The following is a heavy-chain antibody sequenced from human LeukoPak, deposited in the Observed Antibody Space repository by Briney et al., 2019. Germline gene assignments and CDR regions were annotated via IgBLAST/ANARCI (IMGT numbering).Heavy chain of an antibody. Sequence: PGGSLRLSCAASGFTFNNYAMNWVRQAPGKGLEWVSYISSSSTTIYYADSVKGRFTISRDNAKNSLFLQMNSLRAEDTAVYYCARDRVHYDILTGYYLFDYWGQGTLVTVSS. CDR3: ARDRVHYDILTGYYLFDY. CDR2: ISSSSTTI. V-gene: IGHV3-48*04. CDR1: GFTFNNYA. D-gene: IGHD3-9*01. J-gene: IGHJ4*02.